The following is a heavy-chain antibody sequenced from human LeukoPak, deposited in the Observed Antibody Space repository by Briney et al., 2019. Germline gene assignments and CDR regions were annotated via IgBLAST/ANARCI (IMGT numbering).Heavy chain of an antibody. V-gene: IGHV1-18*01. CDR1: GYTFTNYG. Sequence: GASVKVSCKASGYTFTNYGFSWVRQAPGQGLEWMGWISAYNGNTNYAQKLQGRVTMTTDTSTSTAYMELRSLRSDDTAVYYCASERYYGLPFRYGDFDAFDIWGQGTMVTVSS. CDR2: ISAYNGNT. CDR3: ASERYYGLPFRYGDFDAFDI. J-gene: IGHJ3*02. D-gene: IGHD4-17*01.